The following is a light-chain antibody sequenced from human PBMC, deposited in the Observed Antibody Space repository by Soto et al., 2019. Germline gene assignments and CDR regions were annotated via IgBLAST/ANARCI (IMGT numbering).Light chain of an antibody. CDR1: QSISSW. CDR2: DAS. Sequence: DIQITQSPSTLSASVRDRVTIACLACQSISSWLAWYQQKPGKAPKLLIYDASSLESGVPSRFSGSGSGTEFTLTISSLQPDDFATYYCQQYNSYSWTFGQGAKVDIK. CDR3: QQYNSYSWT. V-gene: IGKV1-5*01. J-gene: IGKJ1*01.